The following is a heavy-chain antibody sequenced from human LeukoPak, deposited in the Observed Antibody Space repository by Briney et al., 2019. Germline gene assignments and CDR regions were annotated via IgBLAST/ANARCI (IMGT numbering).Heavy chain of an antibody. V-gene: IGHV3-9*01. CDR3: AKDNVRLRSGLGFDY. CDR1: GFTFDDYA. D-gene: IGHD3-3*01. CDR2: ISWNSGRI. Sequence: GRSLRLSCAASGFTFDDYAMHWVRQAPGKCLELVSGISWNSGRIGYADSVKGRFTISRDNAKNSLYLQMNSLRAEDTALYYCAKDNVRLRSGLGFDYWGQGTLVTVSS. J-gene: IGHJ4*02.